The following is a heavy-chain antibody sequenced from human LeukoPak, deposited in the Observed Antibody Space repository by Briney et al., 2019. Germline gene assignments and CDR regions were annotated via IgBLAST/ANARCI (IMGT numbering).Heavy chain of an antibody. CDR2: IYYSGST. J-gene: IGHJ4*02. CDR1: GGSISSDY. V-gene: IGHV4-59*01. CDR3: ATGEMATISFDY. D-gene: IGHD5-24*01. Sequence: PSETLSLSCTGSGGSISSDYWSWIRQAPGKGLERIGYIYYSGSTNYSPSLKSRVTISVATSKNQFSLKLSSVTAADTAVYYCATGEMATISFDYWGQGTLVTVSS.